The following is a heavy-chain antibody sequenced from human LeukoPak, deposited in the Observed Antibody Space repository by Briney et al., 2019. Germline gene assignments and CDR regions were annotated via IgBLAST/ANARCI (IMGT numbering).Heavy chain of an antibody. CDR2: INHSGST. CDR1: GGSFSGYY. D-gene: IGHD3-16*01. Sequence: PSETLSLTCAVYGGSFSGYYWSWIRQPPGKGLEWIGEINHSGSTNYNPSLKSRVTISVDTSKNQFSLKLSSVTAADTAVYYCARWGWGYYFDYWGQGTLVTVSS. CDR3: ARWGWGYYFDY. V-gene: IGHV4-34*01. J-gene: IGHJ4*02.